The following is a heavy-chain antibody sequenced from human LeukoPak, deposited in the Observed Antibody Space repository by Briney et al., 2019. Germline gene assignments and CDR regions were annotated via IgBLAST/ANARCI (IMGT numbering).Heavy chain of an antibody. CDR2: ISVYNGNT. V-gene: IGHV1-18*01. D-gene: IGHD3-10*01. Sequence: ASVKVSCKASGYTFTSYGISWVRQAPGQGLEWMGWISVYNGNTNSTQKLQGRVTMTTDTSTSTAYMDLRSLRSDDTAVYYCARDLHRVVVRGVPHYYYYMDVWGKGTTVTISS. CDR1: GYTFTSYG. J-gene: IGHJ6*03. CDR3: ARDLHRVVVRGVPHYYYYMDV.